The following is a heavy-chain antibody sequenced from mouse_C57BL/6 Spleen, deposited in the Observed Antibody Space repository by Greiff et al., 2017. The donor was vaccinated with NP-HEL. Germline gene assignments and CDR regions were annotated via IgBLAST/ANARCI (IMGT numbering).Heavy chain of an antibody. CDR1: GYSITSGYY. V-gene: IGHV3-6*01. J-gene: IGHJ2*01. CDR3: ARVGTEDYFDY. D-gene: IGHD4-1*01. CDR2: ISYDGSN. Sequence: VQLQQSGPGLVKPSQSLSLTCSVTGYSITSGYYWNWIRQFPGNKLEWMGYISYDGSNNYNPSLKNRISITRDTSKNQFFLKLNSVTTEDTATYYCARVGTEDYFDYWGQGTTLTVSS.